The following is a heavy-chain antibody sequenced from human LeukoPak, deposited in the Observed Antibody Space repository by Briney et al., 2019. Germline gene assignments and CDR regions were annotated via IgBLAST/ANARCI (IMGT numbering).Heavy chain of an antibody. CDR3: ARIGSGSYSDY. V-gene: IGHV1-46*01. Sequence: GALVKVSCKASGYSFTTYYMHWVRQAPGQGLEWVGIINASSGSTSYAQKFQGRVAMTRDTSTRTVYMELSSLRSEDTAVYYCARIGSGSYSDYWSQGSLVTVSS. D-gene: IGHD3-10*01. CDR1: GYSFTTYY. CDR2: INASSGST. J-gene: IGHJ4*02.